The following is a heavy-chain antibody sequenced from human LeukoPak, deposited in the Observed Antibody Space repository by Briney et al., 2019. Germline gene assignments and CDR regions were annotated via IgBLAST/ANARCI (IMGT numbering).Heavy chain of an antibody. D-gene: IGHD3-10*01. CDR3: ARGLFRGVRTDPYYHYYMDV. J-gene: IGHJ6*03. Sequence: SETLSLTCIVSGGSISSSSYYWGWIRQPPGKGPEWIVSIYNSGSTYYNPSLKSRVTMSLDMSKNQFSLKLRSVTAAETAVYFCARGLFRGVRTDPYYHYYMDVWGKGTTVTVSS. V-gene: IGHV4-39*07. CDR2: IYNSGST. CDR1: GGSISSSSYY.